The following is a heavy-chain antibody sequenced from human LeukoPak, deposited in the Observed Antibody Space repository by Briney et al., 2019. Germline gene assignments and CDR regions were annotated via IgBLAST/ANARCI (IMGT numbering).Heavy chain of an antibody. Sequence: GGSLRLSCAASGFTFGTYAMHWVRQAPGKGLEWVAVMWSDGDNRYYADSVKGRFTISRDNSKHTLYLEMNSLRAEDTAVYYCVRDRCSGGSCRLFDYWGQGALVTVSS. J-gene: IGHJ4*02. CDR1: GFTFGTYA. D-gene: IGHD2-15*01. V-gene: IGHV3-33*01. CDR2: MWSDGDNR. CDR3: VRDRCSGGSCRLFDY.